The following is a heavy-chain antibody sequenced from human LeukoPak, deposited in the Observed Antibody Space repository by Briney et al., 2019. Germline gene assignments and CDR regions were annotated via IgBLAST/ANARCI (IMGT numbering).Heavy chain of an antibody. CDR1: DDSVNTYY. CDR3: AMSNAVRSPFFDP. CDR2: IYNRGST. V-gene: IGHV4-4*08. J-gene: IGHJ5*02. D-gene: IGHD4-11*01. Sequence: KPSETLSLTCIGSDDSVNTYYCSWIRQAPGKGLEWIGYIYNRGSTKYNPSLKRRATIFVETSKNQVSLTLTAVTAADTAVYYCAMSNAVRSPFFDPWGQGTLVTVSS.